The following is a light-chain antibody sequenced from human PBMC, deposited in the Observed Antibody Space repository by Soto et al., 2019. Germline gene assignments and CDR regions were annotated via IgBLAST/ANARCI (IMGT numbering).Light chain of an antibody. CDR2: DVS. J-gene: IGLJ1*01. CDR3: CSYAGSYTLV. V-gene: IGLV2-11*01. CDR1: SSDVGGYNY. Sequence: QSALTQPRSVPGSPGQSVTISCTGTSSDVGGYNYVSWYQQHPGKAPKLMIYDVSKRPSGVPVRFSGSKSGNTASLTISGLQAEDEADYYCCSYAGSYTLVFGTGTKVTVL.